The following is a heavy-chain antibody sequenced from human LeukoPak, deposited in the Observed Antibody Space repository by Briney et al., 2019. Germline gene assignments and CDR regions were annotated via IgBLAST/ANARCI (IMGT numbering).Heavy chain of an antibody. CDR3: ARHCSDGSCYEY. V-gene: IGHV4-39*01. Sequence: SETLSLTCTVSGGSIGSSRFYWGWLRQPPGKGLEWTGSIDYSGKTFYNPSLKSRVTIAVDTSNNQLCLKLSSVTGAYTAVYDCARHCSDGSCYEYWGQGTLVTVSS. CDR1: GGSIGSSRFY. J-gene: IGHJ4*02. D-gene: IGHD2-15*01. CDR2: IDYSGKT.